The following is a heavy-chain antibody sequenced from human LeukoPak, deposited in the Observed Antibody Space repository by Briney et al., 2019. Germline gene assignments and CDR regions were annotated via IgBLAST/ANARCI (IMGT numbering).Heavy chain of an antibody. D-gene: IGHD3-16*01. CDR3: ARGDYIRGNIHYNAEYFQH. V-gene: IGHV1-2*02. CDR2: INPDTGGT. CDR1: GYSFTIYY. J-gene: IGHJ1*01. Sequence: ASVKVSCEASGYSFTIYYLHWLRQATGQGLEWMGWINPDTGGTYYAQKFKGRVTISRDTSINTAYMEVSRLTSDDTAVYYCARGDYIRGNIHYNAEYFQHWGQGIPVTVSS.